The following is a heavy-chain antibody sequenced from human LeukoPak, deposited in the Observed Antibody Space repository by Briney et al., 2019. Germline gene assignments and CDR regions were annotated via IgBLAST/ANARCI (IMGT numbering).Heavy chain of an antibody. V-gene: IGHV1-69*04. CDR2: IIPILGIA. J-gene: IGHJ4*02. D-gene: IGHD1-26*01. CDR3: ARDYISPNYKSGSYSLDY. CDR1: GGTFSSYA. Sequence: ALVKVSCKASGGTFSSYAISWVRQAPGQGLEWMGRIIPILGIANYAQKFQGRVTITADKSTSTAYMELSSLRSEDTAVYYCARDYISPNYKSGSYSLDYWGQGTLVTVSS.